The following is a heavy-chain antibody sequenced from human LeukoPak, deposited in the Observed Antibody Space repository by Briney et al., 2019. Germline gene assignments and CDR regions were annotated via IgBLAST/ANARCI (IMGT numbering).Heavy chain of an antibody. D-gene: IGHD5-18*01. J-gene: IGHJ4*02. V-gene: IGHV3-74*01. CDR2: INTDGSST. CDR3: ASLDTAMVTDVGY. CDR1: GFTFSSYW. Sequence: GGSLRLFCAASGFTFSSYWMHWVRQAPGKGLVWVSRINTDGSSTSYADSVKGRFTISRDNAKNSLYPQMSSLRAEDTAVYYCASLDTAMVTDVGYWGQGTLVTVSS.